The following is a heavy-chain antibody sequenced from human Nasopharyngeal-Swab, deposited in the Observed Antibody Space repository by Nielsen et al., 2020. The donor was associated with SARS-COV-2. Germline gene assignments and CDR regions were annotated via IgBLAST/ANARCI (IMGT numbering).Heavy chain of an antibody. CDR1: GFTFSSYG. V-gene: IGHV3-30*18. CDR3: AKGGGTTGTVGLDI. Sequence: GESLKISCAASGFTFSSYGMHWVRQAPGKGLEWVAVIPCDGSNKYYADSVKGRFTISRDNSKNTLYLQMNSLRAEDTAVYYCAKGGGTTGTVGLDIWGQGTMVTVSS. J-gene: IGHJ3*02. D-gene: IGHD1-1*01. CDR2: IPCDGSNK.